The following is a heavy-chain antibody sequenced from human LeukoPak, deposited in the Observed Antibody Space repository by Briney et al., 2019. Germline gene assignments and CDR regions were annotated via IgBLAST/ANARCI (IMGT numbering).Heavy chain of an antibody. CDR2: ISGSGGST. CDR1: GFTFSSYA. Sequence: AGGSLRLSCAASGFTFSSYAMSWVRQAPGKGLEWVSAISGSGGSTYYADSVKGRFTISRDNSKNTLYLQMNSLRAEDTAVYYCATPPYCSSTSCPLYYFDYWGQGTLVTVSS. D-gene: IGHD2-2*01. J-gene: IGHJ4*02. V-gene: IGHV3-23*01. CDR3: ATPPYCSSTSCPLYYFDY.